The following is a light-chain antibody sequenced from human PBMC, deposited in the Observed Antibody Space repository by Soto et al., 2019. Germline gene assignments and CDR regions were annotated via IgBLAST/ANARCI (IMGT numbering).Light chain of an antibody. CDR3: CSYTTSNTRQIV. CDR2: DVS. J-gene: IGLJ1*01. Sequence: LTQTASVSGSPGQSITISCTGTSSDVGGYNYVSWYQQHPGKAPKFMIYDVSNRPSGVSNRFSGSKSGNTASLTISGLQAEDEADYYCCSYTTSNTRQIVFGTGTKVTVL. V-gene: IGLV2-14*01. CDR1: SSDVGGYNY.